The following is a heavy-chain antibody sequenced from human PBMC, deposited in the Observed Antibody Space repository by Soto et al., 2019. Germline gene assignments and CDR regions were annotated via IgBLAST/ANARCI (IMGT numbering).Heavy chain of an antibody. CDR2: IHYSGST. V-gene: IGHV4-39*07. D-gene: IGHD3-10*01. CDR3: ARSGEVRGVIILQDNWFDP. J-gene: IGHJ5*02. Sequence: PSETLSLTCTVSGGSISSNIYYWGWIRQPPGKGLEWIGNIHYSGSTYYDSSLKSRVTISVDTSKNQFSLKLSSVTAADTAVYYCARSGEVRGVIILQDNWFDPWGQGTLVTVSS. CDR1: GGSISSNIYY.